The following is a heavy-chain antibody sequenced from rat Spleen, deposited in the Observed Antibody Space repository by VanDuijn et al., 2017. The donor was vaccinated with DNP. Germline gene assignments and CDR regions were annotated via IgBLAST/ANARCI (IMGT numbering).Heavy chain of an antibody. V-gene: IGHV2-41*01. J-gene: IGHJ4*01. D-gene: IGHD4-3*01. CDR1: GFSLTSYH. CDR2: IGNTGGT. CDR3: ARDLIIRDTTSAMDV. Sequence: QVQLKESGPGLVQPSQTLSLTCTVAGFSLTSYHVHWVRQPPGKGLEWMGLIGNTGGTRYNSALKSRLNFSKATSKSQVFLKLNSLQTEDTATYYCARDLIIRDTTSAMDVWGQGTSVTVSS.